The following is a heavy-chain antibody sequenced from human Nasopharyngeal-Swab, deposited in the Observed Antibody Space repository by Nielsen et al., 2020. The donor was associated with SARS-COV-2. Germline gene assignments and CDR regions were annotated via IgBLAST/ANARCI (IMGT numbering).Heavy chain of an antibody. V-gene: IGHV3-30-3*01. CDR1: GFTFSRYT. Sequence: GESLKISCAASGFTFSRYTMHWVRQAPGKGLEWVAVISYDGSSKYYADSVKGRFTISRDISKNTLCLQMNSLRAEDTAVFYCASTPLDSSGYYYAFHYWGRGTLVTVSS. CDR3: ASTPLDSSGYYYAFHY. CDR2: ISYDGSSK. D-gene: IGHD3-22*01. J-gene: IGHJ4*02.